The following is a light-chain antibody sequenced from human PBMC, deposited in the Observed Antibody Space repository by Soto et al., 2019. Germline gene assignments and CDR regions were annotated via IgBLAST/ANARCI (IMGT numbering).Light chain of an antibody. CDR2: SNN. CDR3: AAWDDSLNGYV. CDR1: SSNIGSSS. V-gene: IGLV1-44*01. J-gene: IGLJ1*01. Sequence: QSALTQPPSASGTPGQMVTISCSGSSSNIGSSSVSWYQQLPGTAPKLLIYSNNQRPSGVPDRFSGSKSGTSASLAISGLQSGDEADYYCAAWDDSLNGYVFGTGTKVTVL.